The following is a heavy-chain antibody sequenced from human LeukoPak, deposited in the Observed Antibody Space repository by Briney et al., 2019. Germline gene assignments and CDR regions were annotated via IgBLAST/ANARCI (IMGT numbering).Heavy chain of an antibody. CDR2: LRDSADTT. CDR1: GFTFSNSA. V-gene: IGHV3-23*01. CDR3: ATLPNYSYGHPYYFDY. D-gene: IGHD5-18*01. Sequence: GGSLRLSCAASGFTFSNSAMSWVRQVPGKGLEWVSALRDSADTTYYADSVKGRFTISRDNSKSTLYLQMNSLRAEDTAVYYCATLPNYSYGHPYYFDYWGQGTLVTVSS. J-gene: IGHJ4*02.